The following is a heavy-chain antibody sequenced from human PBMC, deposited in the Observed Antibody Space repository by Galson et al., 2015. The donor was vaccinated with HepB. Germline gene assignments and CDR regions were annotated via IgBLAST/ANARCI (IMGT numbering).Heavy chain of an antibody. Sequence: SLRLYCAASGFTFSNYDMTWVRQAPGKGLEWLSGISGSDDKTYYADSVKGRFTISRDNSKNTLYLQMNSLSVDDTAFYYCARLITWPRDFWGQGTLVTVSS. CDR3: ARLITWPRDF. CDR2: ISGSDDKT. D-gene: IGHD1-14*01. CDR1: GFTFSNYD. V-gene: IGHV3-23*01. J-gene: IGHJ4*02.